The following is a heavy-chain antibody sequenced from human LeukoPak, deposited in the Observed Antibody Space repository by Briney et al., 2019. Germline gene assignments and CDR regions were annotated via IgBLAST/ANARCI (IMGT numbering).Heavy chain of an antibody. J-gene: IGHJ6*03. CDR1: GGSISSGDYY. Sequence: SQTLSLTCTVFGGSISSGDYYWSWIRQPPGKGLEWIGYIYYSGSTYYNPSLKSRVTISVDTSKNQFSLKLSSVTAADTAVYYCARDSGSFYYYYYMDVWGKGTTVTVSS. D-gene: IGHD1-26*01. V-gene: IGHV4-30-4*08. CDR3: ARDSGSFYYYYYMDV. CDR2: IYYSGST.